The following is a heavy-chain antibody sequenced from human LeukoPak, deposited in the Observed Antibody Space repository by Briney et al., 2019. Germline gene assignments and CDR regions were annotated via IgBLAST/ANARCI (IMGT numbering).Heavy chain of an antibody. CDR3: ARDPVVPDPDWFDP. J-gene: IGHJ5*02. D-gene: IGHD2-2*01. V-gene: IGHV1-2*02. CDR2: INPNSGGT. Sequence: ASVKVSCKASGYTFTGYYMHWVRQAPGQGLEWMGWINPNSGGTNYAQKFQGRVTMTRDTSISTAYMELSRLRSDDTAVYYCARDPVVPDPDWFDPWGQGTLVTVSS. CDR1: GYTFTGYY.